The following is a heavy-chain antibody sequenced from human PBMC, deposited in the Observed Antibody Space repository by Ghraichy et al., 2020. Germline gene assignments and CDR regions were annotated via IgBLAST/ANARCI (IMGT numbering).Heavy chain of an antibody. D-gene: IGHD2-2*01. CDR3: AREVVVIRSPGSGIDV. CDR1: LYGFGNVC. CDR2: IKAGNGDT. Sequence: ASVKVSCKDSLYGFGNVCIHVVRQAPVQSLVLVGWIKAGNGDTNYSQMFQGRVTITSDTSASTAYMELSSLRSEDTAVYYCAREVVVIRSPGSGIDVWGQGNTVTVYS. V-gene: IGHV1-3*01. J-gene: IGHJ6*02.